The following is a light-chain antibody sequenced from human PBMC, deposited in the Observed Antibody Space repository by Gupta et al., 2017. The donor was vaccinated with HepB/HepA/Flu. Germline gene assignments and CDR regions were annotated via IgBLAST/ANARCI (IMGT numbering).Light chain of an antibody. Sequence: SVLPQPPSVSAAPGQKVTISCPGSSSNIGNNYVAWYQQFPGTAPKLLIYENNKRPSGIPNRFSGSKSGTSATLGITRLQTGDEADYYCGTWDSSLRGGVFGGGTKVTVL. CDR2: ENN. J-gene: IGLJ2*01. V-gene: IGLV1-51*02. CDR3: GTWDSSLRGGV. CDR1: SSNIGNNY.